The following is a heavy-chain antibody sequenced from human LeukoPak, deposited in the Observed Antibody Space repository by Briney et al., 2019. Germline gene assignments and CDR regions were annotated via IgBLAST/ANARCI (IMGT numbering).Heavy chain of an antibody. J-gene: IGHJ6*03. D-gene: IGHD2-2*01. CDR3: ARVSRCSSTSCYYYYMDV. V-gene: IGHV1-69*05. CDR1: GGTFSSYA. CDR2: IIPIFGTA. Sequence: SVKVSCKASGGTFSSYAISWLRQAPAQGLEWMGGIIPIFGTANYAQKFQGRVTITTDESTSTAYMELSSLRSEDTAVYYCARVSRCSSTSCYYYYMDVWGKGTTVTVSS.